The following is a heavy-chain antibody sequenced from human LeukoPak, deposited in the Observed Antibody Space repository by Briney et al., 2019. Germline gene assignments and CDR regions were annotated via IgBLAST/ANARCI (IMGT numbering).Heavy chain of an antibody. CDR3: ARTTTVVPFDY. J-gene: IGHJ4*02. D-gene: IGHD4-23*01. V-gene: IGHV1-69*05. CDR1: GGTFSSYA. CDR2: IIPISGTA. Sequence: ASVKVSCKASGGTFSSYAISWVRQAPGQGLEWMGGIIPISGTANYAQKFQGRVTITTDEYTSTAYMELSSLRSEDTAVYYCARTTTVVPFDYWGQGTLVTVSS.